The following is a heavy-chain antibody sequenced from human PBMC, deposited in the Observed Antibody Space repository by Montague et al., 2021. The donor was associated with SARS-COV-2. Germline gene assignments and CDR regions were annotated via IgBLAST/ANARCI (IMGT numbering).Heavy chain of an antibody. D-gene: IGHD3-9*01. CDR1: GFTFSSYT. V-gene: IGHV3-21*01. CDR2: ISSSSSYI. Sequence: SLRLSCAASGFTFSSYTMNWVRQAPGKGLEWVSSISSSSSYISYADLVKGRFTISRDNAKNSLYLQMNSLRAEDTAVYYCARHKSFDWLLIPKVGYYCMDVWGQGTTVTVSS. CDR3: ARHKSFDWLLIPKVGYYCMDV. J-gene: IGHJ6*02.